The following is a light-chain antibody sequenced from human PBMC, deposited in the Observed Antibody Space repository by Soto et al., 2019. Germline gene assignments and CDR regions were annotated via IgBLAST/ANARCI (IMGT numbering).Light chain of an antibody. CDR1: QSVNYD. V-gene: IGKV3-11*01. Sequence: EIVLTQSPATLSFSPGDRATLSCTASQSVNYDSAWYQQNPGQAPRHLIYYASNRATGTPARFSGSGSGTNVTLTISSLEPEEFAVYYCQQRSNWPSLTFGGGTKV. J-gene: IGKJ4*01. CDR3: QQRSNWPSLT. CDR2: YAS.